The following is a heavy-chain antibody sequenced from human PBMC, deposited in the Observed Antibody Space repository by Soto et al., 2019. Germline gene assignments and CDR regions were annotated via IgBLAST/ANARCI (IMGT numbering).Heavy chain of an antibody. CDR2: ISGSGGST. J-gene: IGHJ6*03. D-gene: IGHD2-15*01. CDR3: AKGGPTNYYYYYMDV. Sequence: GGSMRVWWGAAGCTCRDYGVSWISQDKGKGLEWVSAISGSGGSTYYADSVKGRFTISRDNSKNTLYLQMNSLRAEDTAVYYCAKGGPTNYYYYYMDVWGKGTTVTVSS. V-gene: IGHV3-23*01. CDR1: GCTCRDYG.